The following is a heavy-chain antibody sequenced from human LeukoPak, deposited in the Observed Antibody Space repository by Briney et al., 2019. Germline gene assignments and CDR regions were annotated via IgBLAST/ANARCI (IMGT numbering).Heavy chain of an antibody. CDR3: ARIRGYSSSDYGMDV. V-gene: IGHV2-26*01. J-gene: IGHJ6*02. D-gene: IGHD6-13*01. Sequence: SGPTLVNPTETLTLTCTVSGFSLSSARMGVSWIRQPPGKALKWLAHIFSNDEKSYSTSLKSRLTISKDTSKSQVVLTMTNMDPVDTATYYCARIRGYSSSDYGMDVWGQGTTVTVSS. CDR2: IFSNDEK. CDR1: GFSLSSARMG.